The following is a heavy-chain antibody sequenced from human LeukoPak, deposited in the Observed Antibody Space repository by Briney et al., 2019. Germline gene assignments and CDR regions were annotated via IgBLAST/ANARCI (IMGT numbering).Heavy chain of an antibody. D-gene: IGHD3-10*01. Sequence: ASVKVSCKASGFTFTSYGISWVRQAPGQGLEWMGAYNGNTNYAQKLQGRITMTTDTSTNTAYMELTSLRSDDMAVYYCARFYYASGTYYRFWGQGTLVTVSS. CDR2: AYNGNT. V-gene: IGHV1-18*03. CDR1: GFTFTSYG. J-gene: IGHJ4*02. CDR3: ARFYYASGTYYRF.